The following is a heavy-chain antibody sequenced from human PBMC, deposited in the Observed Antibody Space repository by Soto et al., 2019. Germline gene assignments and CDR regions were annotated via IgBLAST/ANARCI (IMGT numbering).Heavy chain of an antibody. CDR2: IWYDGSNK. Sequence: GGSLRVSCAASGFTFSSYGMHWVRQAPGKGLEWVAVIWYDGSNKYYADSVKGRFTISRDNSKNRLYLQMNSLRAEDTAVYYCARDITPQHNWNYVVGIDYWGQGTLVTVSS. V-gene: IGHV3-33*01. CDR1: GFTFSSYG. CDR3: ARDITPQHNWNYVVGIDY. J-gene: IGHJ4*02. D-gene: IGHD1-7*01.